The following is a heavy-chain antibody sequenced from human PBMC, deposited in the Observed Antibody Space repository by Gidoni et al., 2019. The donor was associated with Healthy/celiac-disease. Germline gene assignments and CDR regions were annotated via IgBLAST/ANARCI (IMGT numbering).Heavy chain of an antibody. Sequence: EVQLVESGGGLVQPGRSLRLSCAASGFTFDAYAMHWVRQAPGKGLEWFSGISWNRCSIGYADSVKGRFTISRDNAKNSLYLQMNSLRAEDTALYYCAKDTRQKIYVRSGVTPPYYGMDVWGQGTTVTVSS. CDR1: GFTFDAYA. D-gene: IGHD3-3*01. CDR3: AKDTRQKIYVRSGVTPPYYGMDV. V-gene: IGHV3-9*01. J-gene: IGHJ6*02. CDR2: ISWNRCSI.